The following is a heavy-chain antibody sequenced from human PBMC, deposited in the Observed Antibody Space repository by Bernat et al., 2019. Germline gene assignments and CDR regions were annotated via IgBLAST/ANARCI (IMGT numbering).Heavy chain of an antibody. CDR2: INHSGST. V-gene: IGHV4-34*01. Sequence: QVQLLQWGAGLLKPSETLSLTCTVYGVSFSPHYWNWIRQPPGKGLEWIGKINHSGSTNYNPSLKSRVTISIDASKRQFSLNLNSVAAADTAVYYCARGGDGDDGWYFDLWGRGTLVTVSS. CDR1: GVSFSPHY. D-gene: IGHD4-17*01. CDR3: ARGGDGDDGWYFDL. J-gene: IGHJ2*01.